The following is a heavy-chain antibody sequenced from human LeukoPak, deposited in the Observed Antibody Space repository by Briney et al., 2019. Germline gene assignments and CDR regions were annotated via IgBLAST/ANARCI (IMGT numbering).Heavy chain of an antibody. CDR1: GGSFSGYY. D-gene: IGHD3-10*01. Sequence: SETLSLTCAVYGGSFSGYYWSWIRQPPGKGLEWIGEINHSGSTNYNPSLKSRVTISVDTSKNQFSLKLSSVTAADTAVYYCASFFYSLLWFGELPPYFDYWGQGTLVTVSS. J-gene: IGHJ4*02. CDR2: INHSGST. CDR3: ASFFYSLLWFGELPPYFDY. V-gene: IGHV4-34*01.